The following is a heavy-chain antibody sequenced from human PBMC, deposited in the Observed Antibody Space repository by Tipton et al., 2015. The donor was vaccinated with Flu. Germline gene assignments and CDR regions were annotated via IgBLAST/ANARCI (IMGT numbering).Heavy chain of an antibody. CDR1: GYSFTSYW. D-gene: IGHD3-10*02. CDR3: ARLIYYVGDSLSAFDI. CDR2: IYPGDSGS. V-gene: IGHV5-51*01. J-gene: IGHJ3*02. Sequence: QLVQSGAEVKEPGESLKISCKSSGYSFTSYWIGWVRQMPGKGLEWMGIIYPGDSGSRYSPSFQGQVTMSVDRSLRTAYLQWSSLKASDTAMYYCARLIYYVGDSLSAFDIWGQGTMVPVSS.